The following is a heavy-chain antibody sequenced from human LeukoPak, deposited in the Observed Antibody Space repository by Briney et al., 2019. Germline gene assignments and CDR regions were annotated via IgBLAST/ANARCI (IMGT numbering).Heavy chain of an antibody. J-gene: IGHJ4*02. CDR1: GYTFTSYG. CDR3: ARDRSGFWSGYSHFDY. Sequence: ASVKVSCKASGYTFTSYGISWVRQAPGQGLEWMGWISAYNGNTNYAQKLQGRVTMTTDTSTSTAYMELRSLRSDDTAVYYCARDRSGFWSGYSHFDYWGQGTLVTVSS. V-gene: IGHV1-18*01. D-gene: IGHD3-3*01. CDR2: ISAYNGNT.